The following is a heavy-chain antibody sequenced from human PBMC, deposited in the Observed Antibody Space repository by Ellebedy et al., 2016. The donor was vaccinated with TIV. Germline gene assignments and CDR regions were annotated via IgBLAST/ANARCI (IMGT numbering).Heavy chain of an antibody. CDR2: IYYSGRT. V-gene: IGHV4-61*08. CDR3: ARDLPDGYNSHFDY. J-gene: IGHJ4*02. CDR1: GGSISSGGYY. Sequence: SETLSLXXTVSGGSISSGGYYWSWIRQPPGKGLEWIGYIYYSGRTNYNPSLKSRVTISVDTSRNQFSLKLSSVTAADTAAYYCARDLPDGYNSHFDYWGQGTLVTVSS. D-gene: IGHD5-24*01.